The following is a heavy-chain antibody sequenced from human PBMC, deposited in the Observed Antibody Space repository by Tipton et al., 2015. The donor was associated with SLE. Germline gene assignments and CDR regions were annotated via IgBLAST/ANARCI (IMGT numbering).Heavy chain of an antibody. CDR1: GFTFSNYA. CDR2: ISYDGSNK. CDR3: ARDLVPNGHIDY. J-gene: IGHJ4*02. V-gene: IGHV3-30*04. Sequence: SLRLSCAASGFTFSNYAMHWVRQAPGKGLECGALISYDGSNKYYADSVKGRFTISRDNSKNTLYLQMNSLRAEDTAVYYCARDLVPNGHIDYWGQGTLVTVSS. D-gene: IGHD2-8*01.